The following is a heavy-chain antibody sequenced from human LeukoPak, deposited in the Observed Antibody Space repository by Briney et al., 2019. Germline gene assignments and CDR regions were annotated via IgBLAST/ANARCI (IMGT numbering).Heavy chain of an antibody. CDR3: ARNGLLTSYYFDS. CDR1: GFTFSNYW. V-gene: IGHV3-74*01. D-gene: IGHD3-9*01. CDR2: INSDGSST. Sequence: GGSLRLSCAASGFTFSNYWMHWVRQAPGKGLVWVSHINSDGSSTNYAASVKGRFPISRDNAKNTLYLQMNSLRAEDTAVYYCARNGLLTSYYFDSWGQGTLVTVSS. J-gene: IGHJ4*02.